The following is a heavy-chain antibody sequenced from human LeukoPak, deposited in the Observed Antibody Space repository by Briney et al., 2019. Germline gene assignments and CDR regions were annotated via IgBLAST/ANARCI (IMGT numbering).Heavy chain of an antibody. CDR1: GFTFSSYS. Sequence: PGGSLRLSCAASGFTFSSYSMNWVRQAPGKGLEWVSYISSSSSTIHYADSVKGRFTISRDNAKNSLYLQMNSLRAEDTAVYYCAKRIVTAGKHYFDNWGQGTLVTVSS. J-gene: IGHJ4*02. CDR3: AKRIVTAGKHYFDN. V-gene: IGHV3-48*01. CDR2: ISSSSSTI. D-gene: IGHD2-2*01.